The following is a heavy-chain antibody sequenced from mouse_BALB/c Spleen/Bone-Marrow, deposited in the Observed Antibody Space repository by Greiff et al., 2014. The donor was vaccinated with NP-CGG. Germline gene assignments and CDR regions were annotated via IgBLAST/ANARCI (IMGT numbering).Heavy chain of an antibody. CDR2: IDTSDXXX. CDR1: GYTFTDKW. CDR3: AXGXXXXSXXX. Sequence: QVQLQQSGAEFVMPGASVKXXCKASGYTFTDKWMHWVKQRPGQGLEWIGAIDTSDXXXXXXXXXXXXXXXXVXXSSSTAYRHLSSLTSDDSAVYYCAXGXXXXSXXXWGQGTSVIVSS. J-gene: IGHJ4*01. V-gene: IGHV1-69*01.